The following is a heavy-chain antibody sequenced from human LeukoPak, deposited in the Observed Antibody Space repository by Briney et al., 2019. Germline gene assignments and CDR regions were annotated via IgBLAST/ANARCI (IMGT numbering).Heavy chain of an antibody. Sequence: GGSLRLSCAASGFTFSSYDMHWVRQAPGKGLEWVALILYDGSNKNYADSVNGRSTISRDNSKNTVYLQMNSLRAEDTAVYYCARVPAGVIGMKDAFDIWGQGTMVTVSS. D-gene: IGHD3-16*02. J-gene: IGHJ3*02. CDR3: ARVPAGVIGMKDAFDI. V-gene: IGHV3-30*03. CDR1: GFTFSSYD. CDR2: ILYDGSNK.